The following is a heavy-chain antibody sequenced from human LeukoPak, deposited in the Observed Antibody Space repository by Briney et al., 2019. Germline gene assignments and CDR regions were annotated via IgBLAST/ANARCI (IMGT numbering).Heavy chain of an antibody. CDR2: INHSGST. CDR3: ARFNHRYCSGGSCPKYFQH. J-gene: IGHJ1*01. Sequence: SETLSLTCAVYGGSFSGYYWSWIRQPPGKGLEWIGEINHSGSTNYNPSLKSRVTISVDTSKNQFSLKLSSVTAADTAVYYCARFNHRYCSGGSCPKYFQHWGQGTLVTVSS. D-gene: IGHD2-15*01. CDR1: GGSFSGYY. V-gene: IGHV4-34*01.